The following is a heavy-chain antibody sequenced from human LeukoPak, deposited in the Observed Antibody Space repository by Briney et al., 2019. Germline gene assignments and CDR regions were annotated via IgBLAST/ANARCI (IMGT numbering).Heavy chain of an antibody. Sequence: PGRSLRLSCAASGVTFSSYAMHWVRQAPGKGLEWVAVISYDGSNRYYADSVKGRFTISRDNSKNTLYLQMNSLRAEDTAVYYCARFGSGRRYFDYWGQGTLVTVSS. CDR1: GVTFSSYA. V-gene: IGHV3-30*04. CDR3: ARFGSGRRYFDY. J-gene: IGHJ4*02. D-gene: IGHD3-10*01. CDR2: ISYDGSNR.